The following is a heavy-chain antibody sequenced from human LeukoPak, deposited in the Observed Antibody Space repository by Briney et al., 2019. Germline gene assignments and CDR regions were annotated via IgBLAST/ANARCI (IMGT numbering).Heavy chain of an antibody. J-gene: IGHJ4*02. CDR1: GGSFSGYY. Sequence: PSETLSLTCAVYGGSFSGYYWSWIRQPPGKGLEWIGEINHSGSTNYNPSLKSRVTISVDTSKNQFSLKLSSVTAADTAVYYCARLIRNRPRGPFDYWGQGTLATVSS. D-gene: IGHD3-10*01. CDR2: INHSGST. V-gene: IGHV4-34*01. CDR3: ARLIRNRPRGPFDY.